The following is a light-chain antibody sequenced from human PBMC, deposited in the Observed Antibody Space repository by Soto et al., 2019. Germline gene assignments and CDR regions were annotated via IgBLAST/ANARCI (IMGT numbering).Light chain of an antibody. J-gene: IGKJ3*01. CDR1: ETISSHY. CDR3: QNFGDSPFT. CDR2: GAS. V-gene: IGKV3-20*01. Sequence: EIVLMQSPDTLSLSPGETATLSCRASETISSHYIAWYQQKPGQAPRLLIFGASTRATGIPHRFSGSWSGTDFTLTISRLEPEDFAVYYCQNFGDSPFTFGPGTKVDIK.